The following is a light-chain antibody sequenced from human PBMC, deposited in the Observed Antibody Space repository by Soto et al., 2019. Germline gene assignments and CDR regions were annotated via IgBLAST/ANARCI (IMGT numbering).Light chain of an antibody. CDR1: QNLGSGY. V-gene: IGKV3-20*01. J-gene: IGKJ1*01. CDR3: QQYDTSHRT. CDR2: AAS. Sequence: IVLTQSPGTLSLSPGDRATLSCRASQNLGSGYLAWYQQKPGQAPRILIYAASSRATGIPDRFSGSGSGTDFSLTISRLEPEDFEVYYCQQYDTSHRTFGQGTKVDI.